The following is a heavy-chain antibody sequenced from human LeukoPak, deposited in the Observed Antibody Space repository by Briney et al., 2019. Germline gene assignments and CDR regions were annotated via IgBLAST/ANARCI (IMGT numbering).Heavy chain of an antibody. V-gene: IGHV4-30-2*01. CDR1: GGSISSGGYS. D-gene: IGHD7-27*01. J-gene: IGHJ5*02. CDR3: ARAGHWGPVNWFDP. Sequence: NPSQTLSLTCAVSGGSISSGGYSWSWIRQPPGKGLEWIGYIYHSGSTYYNPSLKSRVTISVDRSKNQFSLKLSSVTAADTAVYYCARAGHWGPVNWFDPWGQGTLVTVSS. CDR2: IYHSGST.